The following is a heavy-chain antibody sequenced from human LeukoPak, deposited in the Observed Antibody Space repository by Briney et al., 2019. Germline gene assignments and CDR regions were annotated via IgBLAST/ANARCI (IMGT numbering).Heavy chain of an antibody. V-gene: IGHV3-23*01. CDR3: AKDTRTISCFEY. CDR1: GFTFSNYG. D-gene: IGHD3-3*01. Sequence: GGSLRLSCAASGFTFSNYGMSWVRQAPGKGLEWVSAISDSGGSTYYADSVKGRFTISRDNSKNTLYLQMNSLRAEDTAVYYCAKDTRTISCFEYWGQGTLVTVSS. J-gene: IGHJ4*02. CDR2: ISDSGGST.